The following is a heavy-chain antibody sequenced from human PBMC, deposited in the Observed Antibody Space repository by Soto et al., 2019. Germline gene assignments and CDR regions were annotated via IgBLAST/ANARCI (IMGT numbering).Heavy chain of an antibody. V-gene: IGHV1-69*13. J-gene: IGHJ4*02. CDR1: GGTFSSYA. D-gene: IGHD3-22*01. Sequence: SVKVSCKASGGTFSSYAISWVRQAPGQGLEWMGGIIPIFGTANYAQKFQGRVTITADESTSTAYMELSSLRSEDTAVYYCARNPSYYYDSSGPPDYWGQGTLVTVPQ. CDR3: ARNPSYYYDSSGPPDY. CDR2: IIPIFGTA.